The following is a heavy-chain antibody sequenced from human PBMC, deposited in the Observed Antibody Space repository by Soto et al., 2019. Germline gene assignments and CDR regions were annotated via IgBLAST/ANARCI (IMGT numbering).Heavy chain of an antibody. Sequence: QITLKESGPTLVKPTQTLTLTCTFSGFSLSTSGVSVGWIRQPPGKALEWLALIYWDDDERYSPSLKSRLTITNDSSKYQVVLTMTRIDSVDTATYCCAHAGSGDRYDFDYWGQGTLVTVSS. D-gene: IGHD1-26*01. CDR2: IYWDDDE. V-gene: IGHV2-5*02. J-gene: IGHJ4*02. CDR3: AHAGSGDRYDFDY. CDR1: GFSLSTSGVS.